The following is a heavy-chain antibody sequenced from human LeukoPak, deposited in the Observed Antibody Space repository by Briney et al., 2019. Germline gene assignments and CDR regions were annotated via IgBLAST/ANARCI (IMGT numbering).Heavy chain of an antibody. CDR2: INEDGSST. D-gene: IGHD3-10*01. CDR3: TTDTFGARDS. J-gene: IGHJ4*02. Sequence: GGSLRLSCAASGHTFSRYWMHWVRQGPGKGLVWVSRINEDGSSTSYAESVRGRFTISRDNAKNTLYLQMNSLRAEDAAVYYCTTDTFGARDSWGQRTLVTVSS. V-gene: IGHV3-74*01. CDR1: GHTFSRYW.